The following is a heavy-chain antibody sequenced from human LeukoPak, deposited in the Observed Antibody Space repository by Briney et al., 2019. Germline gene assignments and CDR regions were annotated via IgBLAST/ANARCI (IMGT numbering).Heavy chain of an antibody. V-gene: IGHV4-39*01. CDR2: IYYSGST. CDR1: GGSISSTSYY. J-gene: IGHJ4*02. D-gene: IGHD3-10*01. CDR3: ARHERFGEFSDY. Sequence: PSETLSLTCTVSGGSISSTSYYWGWIRQPPRKGLEWIGSIYYSGSTYYNPSLTSRVTISKDTSKNQFSLKLSSVTAADTAVYYCARHERFGEFSDYWGQGTLVTVSS.